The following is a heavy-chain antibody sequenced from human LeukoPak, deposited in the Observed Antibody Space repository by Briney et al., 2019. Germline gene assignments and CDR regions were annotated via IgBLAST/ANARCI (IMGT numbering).Heavy chain of an antibody. CDR1: GGSISSYY. V-gene: IGHV4-39*01. Sequence: PSETLSLTCTVSGGSISSYYWGWIRQPPGKGLEWIGSIYYSGSTYYNPSLKSRVTISVDTSKNQFSLKLSSVTAADTAVYYCALSAYYDFWSGYYGPNYFDYWGQGTLVTVSS. CDR2: IYYSGST. CDR3: ALSAYYDFWSGYYGPNYFDY. D-gene: IGHD3-3*01. J-gene: IGHJ4*02.